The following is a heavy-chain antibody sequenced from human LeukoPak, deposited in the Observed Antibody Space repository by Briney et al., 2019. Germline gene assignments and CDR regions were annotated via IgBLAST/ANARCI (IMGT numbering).Heavy chain of an antibody. CDR1: GGSISSYY. Sequence: PSETLSLTCTVSGGSISSYYWSWIRQPPGRGLEWIGYIYYSGSTNYNPSLKSRVTISVDTSKNQVSLKLSSVTAADTAVYYCARDYRQLAEKGWFDPWGQGTLVTVSS. CDR3: ARDYRQLAEKGWFDP. V-gene: IGHV4-59*01. J-gene: IGHJ5*02. CDR2: IYYSGST. D-gene: IGHD6-6*01.